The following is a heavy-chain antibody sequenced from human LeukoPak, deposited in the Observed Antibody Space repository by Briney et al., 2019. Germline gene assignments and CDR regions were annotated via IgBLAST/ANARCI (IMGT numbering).Heavy chain of an antibody. Sequence: PGGSLRLSCAASGFIFSDYYMSWIRQAPGKGLEWVSYISSSGSIIYYADSVKGRFTISRDNAKKSLYLQMNSLRAEDTAVYYCAKGGKWDVTPFDYWGQGTLVTVSS. CDR1: GFIFSDYY. J-gene: IGHJ4*02. CDR3: AKGGKWDVTPFDY. CDR2: ISSSGSII. V-gene: IGHV3-11*01. D-gene: IGHD1-26*01.